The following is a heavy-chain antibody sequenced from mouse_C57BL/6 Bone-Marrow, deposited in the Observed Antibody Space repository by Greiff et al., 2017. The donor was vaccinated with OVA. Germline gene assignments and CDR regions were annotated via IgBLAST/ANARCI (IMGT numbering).Heavy chain of an antibody. CDR2: IWWDDDK. CDR1: GFSLSTFGMG. V-gene: IGHV8-8*01. J-gene: IGHJ1*03. Sequence: QVTLKESGPGILQPSQTLSLTCSFSGFSLSTFGMGVGWIRQPSGKGLEWLAHIWWDDDKYYNPALKSRLTISKDTSKNQVFLKIANVDTADTATYYCARRGGLRVFLYWYFDVWGTGTTVTVSS. CDR3: ARRGGLRVFLYWYFDV. D-gene: IGHD3-1*01.